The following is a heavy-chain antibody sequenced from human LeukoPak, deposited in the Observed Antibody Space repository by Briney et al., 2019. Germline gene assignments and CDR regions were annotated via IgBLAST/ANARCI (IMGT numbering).Heavy chain of an antibody. CDR2: IDASGST. D-gene: IGHD5-24*01. Sequence: SETLSLTCTVSGASVSCYYWIWIRQPAGRGLEWIGRIDASGSTNYNPSLKSRVTMSVDSSKNQFSLKVSSVTAADTAVYYCARKDGDIWGQGTMVTVSS. J-gene: IGHJ3*02. V-gene: IGHV4-4*07. CDR1: GASVSCYY. CDR3: ARKDGDI.